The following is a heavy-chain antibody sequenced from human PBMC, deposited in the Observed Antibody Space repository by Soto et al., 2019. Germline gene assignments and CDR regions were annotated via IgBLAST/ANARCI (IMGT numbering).Heavy chain of an antibody. J-gene: IGHJ4*02. Sequence: EVQLVESGGGLVQSGGSLRLSCEASGFIFSSFWMHWVRQVPGKGLIWVARVSSDGTSAFYADSVSGRFTVSRDNAKNTLYLQMDGLSTEDTAVYHCVGAKVVPFTKGYCFDYWGEGRMVTVSS. CDR2: VSSDGTSA. CDR1: GFIFSSFW. D-gene: IGHD1-26*01. V-gene: IGHV3-74*01. CDR3: VGAKVVPFTKGYCFDY.